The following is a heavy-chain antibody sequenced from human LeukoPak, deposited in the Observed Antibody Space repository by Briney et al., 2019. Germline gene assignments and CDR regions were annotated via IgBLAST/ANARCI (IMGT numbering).Heavy chain of an antibody. D-gene: IGHD3-3*02. J-gene: IGHJ4*02. Sequence: SQTLSLTCAISGDSVSSKSAAWNWSRQSPSRGLEWLGRTYYRSKWNNDYAVSVKGRITINPDTSKNQFSLQLNSVTPEDTAVYYCARTRGIFDSWGQGTLVTVSS. CDR2: TYYRSKWNN. CDR1: GDSVSSKSAA. V-gene: IGHV6-1*01. CDR3: ARTRGIFDS.